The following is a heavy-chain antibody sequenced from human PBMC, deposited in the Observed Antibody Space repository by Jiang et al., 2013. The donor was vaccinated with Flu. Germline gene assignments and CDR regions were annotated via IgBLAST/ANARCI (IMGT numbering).Heavy chain of an antibody. V-gene: IGHV5-10-1*01. CDR3: ARHGTYYYDSSGSEDAFDI. CDR2: IDPSDSYT. D-gene: IGHD3-22*01. CDR1: GYSFTSYW. J-gene: IGHJ3*02. Sequence: GAEVKKPGESLRISCKGSGYSFTSYWISWVRQMPGKGLEWMGRIDPSDSYTNYSPSFQGHVTISADKSISTAYLQWSSLKASDTAMYYCARHGTYYYDSSGSEDAFDIWGQGTMVTVSS.